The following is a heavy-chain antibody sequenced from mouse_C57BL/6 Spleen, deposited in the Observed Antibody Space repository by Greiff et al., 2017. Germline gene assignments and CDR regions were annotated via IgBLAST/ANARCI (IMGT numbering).Heavy chain of an antibody. CDR3: ARPYDYDEGFAY. CDR1: GFTFSDYY. Sequence: EVKLMESGGGLVQPGGSLKLSCAASGFTFSDYYMYWVRQTPEKRLEWVAYISNGGGSTYYPDTVKGRFTISRDNAKNTLYLQMGRLKSEDTAMXYCARPYDYDEGFAYWGQGTLVTVSA. V-gene: IGHV5-12*01. CDR2: ISNGGGST. D-gene: IGHD2-4*01. J-gene: IGHJ3*01.